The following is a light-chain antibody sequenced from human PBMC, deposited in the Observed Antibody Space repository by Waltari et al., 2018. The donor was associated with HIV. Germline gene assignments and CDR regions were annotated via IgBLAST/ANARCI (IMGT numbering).Light chain of an antibody. V-gene: IGKV3D-15*01. CDR1: QSINNN. J-gene: IGKJ4*01. CDR2: GAF. CDR3: QQYHDWPPLT. Sequence: EVVMMQSPGTLARSPGERATLSCRASQSINNNLAWYQQKPGQAPRLLIYGAFIRATGIPARFSDSGSGTEFTLSISSLQSEDFAVYYCQQYHDWPPLTFGGGTKVEI.